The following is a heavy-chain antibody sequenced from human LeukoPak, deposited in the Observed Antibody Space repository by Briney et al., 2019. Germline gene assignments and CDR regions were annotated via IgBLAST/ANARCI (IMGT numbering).Heavy chain of an antibody. Sequence: GGSLRLSCAASGFTFSSYSMSWVRQAPGRGLEWVSSISSSGSYIYYADSMEGRFTISRDNSKNTLCLQMNSLRAEDTAVYYCAKDQIVVVPAALDYWGQGTLVTVSS. CDR1: GFTFSSYS. D-gene: IGHD2-2*01. V-gene: IGHV3-21*04. J-gene: IGHJ4*02. CDR3: AKDQIVVVPAALDY. CDR2: ISSSGSYI.